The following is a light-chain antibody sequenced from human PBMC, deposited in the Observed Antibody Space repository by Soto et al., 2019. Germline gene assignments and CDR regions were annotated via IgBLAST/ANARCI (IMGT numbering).Light chain of an antibody. Sequence: EIVLTQSPATLSLSPGERATLSCRASQSINSYLAWYQQKPGQAPRLLIYDASNRATGVPARFSGSGSGTDFTLSISSLEPEDFAVYDCQQRRNWTDTFGQGTKLEIK. J-gene: IGKJ2*01. CDR1: QSINSY. CDR3: QQRRNWTDT. CDR2: DAS. V-gene: IGKV3-11*01.